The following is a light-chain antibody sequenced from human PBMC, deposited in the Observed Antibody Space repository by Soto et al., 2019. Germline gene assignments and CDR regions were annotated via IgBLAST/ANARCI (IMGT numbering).Light chain of an antibody. J-gene: IGKJ4*01. Sequence: DIQMTQSPSSLSASLGERVTITCRASQTISTYLNWYQQRPGKAPKLLIYDASRLQNVVPSRFSGSGSGTDFTLTITSLQPEDFATYYCQHSYSTPRTFGGGTKVDIK. CDR3: QHSYSTPRT. CDR2: DAS. CDR1: QTISTY. V-gene: IGKV1-39*01.